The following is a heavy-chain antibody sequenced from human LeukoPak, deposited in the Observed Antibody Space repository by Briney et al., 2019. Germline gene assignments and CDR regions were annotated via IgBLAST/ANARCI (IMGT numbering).Heavy chain of an antibody. J-gene: IGHJ4*02. CDR1: GFTFSSYA. D-gene: IGHD3-9*01. V-gene: IGHV3-30-3*01. CDR3: EGVIRDFDWLPLDY. CDR2: ISYDGSHN. Sequence: VGSLRLSCAASGFTFSSYAMHWVRQPPGKGLEWVAVISYDGSHNYYADSVKGRFTISRDNSMNTLYLQMNSLRAEDTALFHGEGVIRDFDWLPLDYWGQGTLVTVSS.